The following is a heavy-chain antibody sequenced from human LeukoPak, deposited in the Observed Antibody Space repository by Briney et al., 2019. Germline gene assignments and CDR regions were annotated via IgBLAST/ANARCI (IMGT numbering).Heavy chain of an antibody. V-gene: IGHV1-69*05. J-gene: IGHJ3*02. Sequence: ASVKVSCKASGYTFTSYGISWVRQAPGQGLEWMGGIIPIFGTANYAQKFQGRVTITTDESTSTAYMELSSLRSEDTAVYYCARDGKEYSSHHDAFDIWGQGTMVTVSS. CDR3: ARDGKEYSSHHDAFDI. D-gene: IGHD6-6*01. CDR2: IIPIFGTA. CDR1: GYTFTSYG.